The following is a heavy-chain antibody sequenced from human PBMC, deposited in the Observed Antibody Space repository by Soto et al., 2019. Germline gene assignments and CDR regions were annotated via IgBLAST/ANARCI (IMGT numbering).Heavy chain of an antibody. D-gene: IGHD3-22*01. CDR3: ARPDEGGYSSDHHYSYALDV. CDR2: IVPIFGIT. CDR1: GASFTRYS. Sequence: QVHLLQSGAEVKKPGSSVKVSCTASGASFTRYSLSWVRQAPGQGLECVGGIVPIFGITNYAQRFQGRVTSTADEATKTASMGMISLSSDDTAVYYCARPDEGGYSSDHHYSYALDVWGQGTSVTVTS. V-gene: IGHV1-69*01. J-gene: IGHJ6*02.